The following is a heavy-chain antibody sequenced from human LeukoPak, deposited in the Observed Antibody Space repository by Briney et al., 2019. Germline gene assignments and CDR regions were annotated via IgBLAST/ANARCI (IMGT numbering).Heavy chain of an antibody. V-gene: IGHV1-69*13. Sequence: SVKVSCKASGGTFSSYAISWVRQAPAQGLEWMGRIIPIFGTANYAQKFQGRVTITADESTSTAYMELSSLRSEDTAVYYCARVRGYGDYVDYYYYGMDVWGQGTTVTVSS. CDR1: GGTFSSYA. CDR3: ARVRGYGDYVDYYYYGMDV. J-gene: IGHJ6*02. D-gene: IGHD4-17*01. CDR2: IIPIFGTA.